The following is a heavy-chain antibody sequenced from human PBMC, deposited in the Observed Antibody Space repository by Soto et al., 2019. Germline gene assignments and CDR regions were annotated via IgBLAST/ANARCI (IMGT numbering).Heavy chain of an antibody. CDR3: ASGRGWGFGLYYFDY. V-gene: IGHV4-34*01. Sequence: SETLSLTCAVYGGSFSGYYWSWIRQPPGKGLEWIGEINHSGSTNYNPSLKSRVTISVDTSKNQFSLKVSSVTAADTAVYYCASGRGWGFGLYYFDYWGQGTLVTVSS. CDR2: INHSGST. D-gene: IGHD3-10*01. CDR1: GGSFSGYY. J-gene: IGHJ4*02.